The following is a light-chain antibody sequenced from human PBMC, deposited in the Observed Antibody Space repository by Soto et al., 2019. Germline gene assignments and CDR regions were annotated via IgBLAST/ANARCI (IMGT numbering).Light chain of an antibody. Sequence: EKVMTRSPATLSVSLGDRATLSCRASQSVARNLAWYQQKPAQAPRLLIYGASTRATGIPARFSGSGSGTEFTLTIGSLQSEDFAVYYCQQYNTWPRTFGQGTKL. V-gene: IGKV3-15*01. CDR1: QSVARN. J-gene: IGKJ1*01. CDR3: QQYNTWPRT. CDR2: GAS.